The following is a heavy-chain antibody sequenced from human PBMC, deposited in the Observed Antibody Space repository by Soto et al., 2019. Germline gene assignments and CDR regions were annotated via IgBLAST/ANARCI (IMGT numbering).Heavy chain of an antibody. V-gene: IGHV1-69*13. CDR3: ARSPRHGYNYHAAFDI. D-gene: IGHD5-12*01. CDR1: GGTFSSYA. J-gene: IGHJ3*02. CDR2: IIPVLRTA. Sequence: ASVKVSCTASGGTFSSYALSWVRQAPGQGLEWMGGIIPVLRTANYAQKFQGRVTITADESTTTAYMELSSLRSDDTAVYYCARSPRHGYNYHAAFDIWGQGTMVTVSS.